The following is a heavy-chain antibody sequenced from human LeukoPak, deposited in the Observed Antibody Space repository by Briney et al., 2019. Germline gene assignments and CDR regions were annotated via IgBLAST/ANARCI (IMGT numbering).Heavy chain of an antibody. D-gene: IGHD3-10*01. J-gene: IGHJ4*02. V-gene: IGHV3-30*02. Sequence: RGSLRLSCAASGFTFSSYGMHWVRQAPGKGLEWVAFIRYDGSNKYYADSVKGRFTISRDNSKNTLYLQMNSLRAEDTAIYYCARDREDLLWSPDFDYWGQGTLVTVSS. CDR2: IRYDGSNK. CDR1: GFTFSSYG. CDR3: ARDREDLLWSPDFDY.